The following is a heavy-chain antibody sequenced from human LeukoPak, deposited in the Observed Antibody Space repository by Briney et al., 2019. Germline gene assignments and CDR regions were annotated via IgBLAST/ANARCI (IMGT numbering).Heavy chain of an antibody. CDR1: GFTFHDYA. CDR3: AKSLGYDLRQTAFDI. D-gene: IGHD3-3*01. Sequence: GRSLRLSCVASGFTFHDYAMHWVRQAPGKGLEWVSGISWNSGSIDYADSVKGRFTISRDNAKNSLYLQMNSLRAEDMALYYCAKSLGYDLRQTAFDIWGQGTMVTVSS. V-gene: IGHV3-9*03. CDR2: ISWNSGSI. J-gene: IGHJ3*02.